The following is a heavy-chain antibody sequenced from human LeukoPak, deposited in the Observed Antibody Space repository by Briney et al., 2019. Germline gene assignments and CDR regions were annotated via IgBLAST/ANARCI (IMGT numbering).Heavy chain of an antibody. CDR2: INHSGST. Sequence: PGGSLRLSCAASGFTFSNAWMSWVRQAPGKGLEWIGEINHSGSTNYNPSLKSRVTISVDTSKNQFSLKLSSVTAADTAVYYCARGGWFDPWGQGTLVTVSS. CDR1: GFTFSNAW. CDR3: ARGGWFDP. V-gene: IGHV4-34*01. J-gene: IGHJ5*02.